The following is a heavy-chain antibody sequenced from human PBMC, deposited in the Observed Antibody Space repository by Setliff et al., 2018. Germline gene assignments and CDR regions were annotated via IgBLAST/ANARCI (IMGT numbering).Heavy chain of an antibody. Sequence: ASVKVSCKASGYTFTGYYMHWVRQAPGQGLEWMGRTNPNSGGTNYAQKFQGRVTMTWDTSISTAYMELSRLRSDDTAVYYCARGGPGVVIMPAAKLFDYWGQGTLVTVSS. CDR2: TNPNSGGT. CDR1: GYTFTGYY. CDR3: ARGGPGVVIMPAAKLFDY. D-gene: IGHD2-2*01. J-gene: IGHJ4*02. V-gene: IGHV1-2*06.